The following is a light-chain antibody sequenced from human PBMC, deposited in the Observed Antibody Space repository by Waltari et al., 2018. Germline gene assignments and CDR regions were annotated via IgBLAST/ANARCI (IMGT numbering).Light chain of an antibody. CDR2: VNSDGSH. CDR3: QTGGHGTWV. Sequence: QLVLTQSPSASASLGASVKLTCTLSSGHSNNIIAWLQQRPEKGPRYLMKVNSDGSHNKGDEMPDRFSGARCGAERYLTISSVQSEDEADYYCQTGGHGTWVFGGGTTLTVL. J-gene: IGLJ3*02. CDR1: SGHSNNI. V-gene: IGLV4-69*01.